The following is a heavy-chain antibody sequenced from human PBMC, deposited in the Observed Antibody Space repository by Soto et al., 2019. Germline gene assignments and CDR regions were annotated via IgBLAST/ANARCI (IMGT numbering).Heavy chain of an antibody. J-gene: IGHJ4*02. CDR2: ISYDVSNE. CDR3: ARDSNYDYVWGSYRYGSYFDY. D-gene: IGHD3-16*02. V-gene: IGHV3-30*03. Sequence: SLRLSWAAFGFTFSNHGRHRIRQAQGQGLEWVAVISYDVSNEYYAESVKGRLTISRDNAKNSLYLQMNSLRAEDTAVYYCARDSNYDYVWGSYRYGSYFDYWGQGTLVTVSS. CDR1: GFTFSNHG.